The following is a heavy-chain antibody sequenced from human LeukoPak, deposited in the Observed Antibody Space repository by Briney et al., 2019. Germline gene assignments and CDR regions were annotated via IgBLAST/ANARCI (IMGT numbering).Heavy chain of an antibody. CDR2: IYNSGST. CDR3: VRDQHDYYFFYMDV. Sequence: SETLSLTCTVSDGSISSSSYYWGWIRQPPGKGLEWIASIYNSGSTYYNPSLTSRATISVDTSKNQLSLNLSSVTAADTAVYYCVRDQHDYYFFYMDVWGKGTTVTVSS. V-gene: IGHV4-39*07. J-gene: IGHJ6*03. CDR1: DGSISSSSYY.